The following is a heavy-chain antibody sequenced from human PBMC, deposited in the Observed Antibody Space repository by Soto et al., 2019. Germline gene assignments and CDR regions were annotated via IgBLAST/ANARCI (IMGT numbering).Heavy chain of an antibody. V-gene: IGHV4-59*01. D-gene: IGHD5-18*01. J-gene: IGHJ4*02. Sequence: SETLSLTCTVSGASISSYFWNWIRQPPGKGLEWIGYMYYSGSTNYNPSLKSRVTISVDTSKNQFSLKLSSVTAADTAVYYCAAYNYGYIFDYWGQGTLVTVSS. CDR1: GASISSYF. CDR2: MYYSGST. CDR3: AAYNYGYIFDY.